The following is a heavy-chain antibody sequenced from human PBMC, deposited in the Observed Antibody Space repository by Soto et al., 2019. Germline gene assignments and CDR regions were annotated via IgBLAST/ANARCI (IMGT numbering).Heavy chain of an antibody. J-gene: IGHJ4*02. CDR3: AKTGYYGSGSRAFDY. CDR1: GFTFSSHA. D-gene: IGHD3-10*01. Sequence: EVQLLESGGGLVQPGGSLRLSCAASGFTFSSHAMSWVRQGPGKGLEWVSGVTSSGGDTYYADSVTGRFTISRDNSKNTLSLQMDSLRADDTPVYYCAKTGYYGSGSRAFDYWGQGTLVTVSS. CDR2: VTSSGGDT. V-gene: IGHV3-23*01.